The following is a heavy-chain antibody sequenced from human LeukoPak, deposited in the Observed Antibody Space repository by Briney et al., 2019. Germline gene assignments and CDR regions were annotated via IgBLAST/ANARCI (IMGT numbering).Heavy chain of an antibody. CDR1: GFSFGDYV. CDR3: TRVGDGSGFFNY. V-gene: IGHV3-49*04. Sequence: PGGSLRLSYTASGFSFGDYVMSWVRQAPGMGLEWVGLIRTKAYGGTTEYAASVKGRFTISRDDSKTIAYLQMNSLKTEDTAMYYCTRVGDGSGFFNYWGQGALVTVSS. D-gene: IGHD3-22*01. CDR2: IRTKAYGGTT. J-gene: IGHJ4*02.